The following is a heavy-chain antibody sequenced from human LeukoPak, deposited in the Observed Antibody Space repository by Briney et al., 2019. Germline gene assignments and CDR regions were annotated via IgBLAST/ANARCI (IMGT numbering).Heavy chain of an antibody. CDR1: GFTFSDYY. CDR3: ARVLREWLLFGWFDP. V-gene: IGHV3-11*01. J-gene: IGHJ5*02. Sequence: GSLRLSCAASGFTFSDYYMSWIRQAPGKGLEWVSYISSSGSTIYYADSLKGRFTISRDNAKNSLYLQMNSLRAEDTAVHYCARVLREWLLFGWFDPWGQGTLVTVSS. D-gene: IGHD3-3*01. CDR2: ISSSGSTI.